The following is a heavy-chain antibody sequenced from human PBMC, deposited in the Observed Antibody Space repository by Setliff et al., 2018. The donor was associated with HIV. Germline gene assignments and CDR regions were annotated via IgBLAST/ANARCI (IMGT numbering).Heavy chain of an antibody. D-gene: IGHD3-3*01. CDR1: DDSISSNY. Sequence: SETLSLTCTVSDDSISSNYWGWIRQPPGNGLEWIGSIYHTGSTYYKPSLKSRVTISVDTSKNQFSLRLSSVAAGDTAVYYCARSIVPVASGYYYFEYWGQGTLVTVSS. V-gene: IGHV4-39*01. J-gene: IGHJ4*02. CDR3: ARSIVPVASGYYYFEY. CDR2: IYHTGST.